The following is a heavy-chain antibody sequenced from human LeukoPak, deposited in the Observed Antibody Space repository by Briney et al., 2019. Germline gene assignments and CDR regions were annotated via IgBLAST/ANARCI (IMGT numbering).Heavy chain of an antibody. J-gene: IGHJ4*02. D-gene: IGHD3-22*01. V-gene: IGHV7-4-1*02. CDR2: INTNTGNP. Sequence: ASVKVSCKASGYTFTSYAMNWVRQAPGQGLEWMGWINTNTGNPTYAQGFTGRFVFSLDTSVSTAYLQISSLKAEDTAVYYCARSGEIEAGDYYDSSGYYYGYFDYWGQGTLVTVSS. CDR1: GYTFTSYA. CDR3: ARSGEIEAGDYYDSSGYYYGYFDY.